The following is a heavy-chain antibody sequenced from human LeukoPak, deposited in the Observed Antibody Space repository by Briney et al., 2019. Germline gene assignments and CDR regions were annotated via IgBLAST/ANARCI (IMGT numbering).Heavy chain of an antibody. CDR1: GFTFSSNG. CDR2: IWYDGSNK. CDR3: ARDSFSSSYYLDY. D-gene: IGHD6-6*01. V-gene: IGHV3-33*01. Sequence: PGRSLRLSCAASGFTFSSNGMHWVRQAPGKGLEWVAIIWYDGSNKYYADSVKGRFTISRDNSKNTLYLQMNSLRGEDTAVYYCARDSFSSSYYLDYWGQGTLVTVSS. J-gene: IGHJ4*02.